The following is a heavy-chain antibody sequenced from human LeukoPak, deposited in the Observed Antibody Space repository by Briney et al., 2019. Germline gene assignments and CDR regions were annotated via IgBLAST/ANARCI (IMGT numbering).Heavy chain of an antibody. CDR1: GGSFSGYY. D-gene: IGHD3-10*01. J-gene: IGHJ4*02. Sequence: SETLSLTCAVYGGSFSGYYWSWIRQPPGKGLEWIGEINHSGSTNYNPSLKSRVTISVDTSKNQFSLKLSSVTAAGTAVYYCATARSAVRGAKIDYWGQGTLVTVSS. V-gene: IGHV4-34*01. CDR3: ATARSAVRGAKIDY. CDR2: INHSGST.